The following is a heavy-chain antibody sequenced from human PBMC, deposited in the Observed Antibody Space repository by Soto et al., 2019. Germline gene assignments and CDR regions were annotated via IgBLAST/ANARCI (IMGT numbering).Heavy chain of an antibody. Sequence: QVQLVQSGAEVKKPGSSVKVSCKASGGTFSSYTISWVRHAPGQGLEWMGRIIAILGIANYAQKFQGRVTITADKSTSTAYMELSSLRSEDTAVYYCAGPEVRFLAYWGQGTLVTVSS. CDR3: AGPEVRFLAY. J-gene: IGHJ4*02. CDR1: GGTFSSYT. CDR2: IIAILGIA. V-gene: IGHV1-69*02. D-gene: IGHD3-16*01.